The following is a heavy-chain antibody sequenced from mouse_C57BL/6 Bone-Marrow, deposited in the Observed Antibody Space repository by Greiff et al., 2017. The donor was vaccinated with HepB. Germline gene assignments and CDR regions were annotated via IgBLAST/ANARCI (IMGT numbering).Heavy chain of an antibody. CDR3: ARNPIGLRPYYYAMDY. CDR2: IWSGGST. CDR1: GFSLTSYG. V-gene: IGHV2-2*01. Sequence: QVQLQQSGPGLVQPSQSLSITCTVSGFSLTSYGVHWVRQSPGKGLEWLGVIWSGGSTDYNAAFISRLSISKDNSKSQVFFTMNSLQADDTAIYYCARNPIGLRPYYYAMDYWGQGTSVTVSS. J-gene: IGHJ4*01. D-gene: IGHD2-2*01.